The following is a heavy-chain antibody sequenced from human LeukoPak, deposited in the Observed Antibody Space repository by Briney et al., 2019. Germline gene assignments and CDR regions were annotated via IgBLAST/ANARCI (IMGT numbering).Heavy chain of an antibody. CDR2: IRYDGSNK. Sequence: GGSLRLSCAASGFTFSSYGMHWVRQAPGKGLEWVAFIRYDGSNKYYADSVKGRFTISRDNSKNTLYLQMNSLRAEDTAVYYCAKDHYYDSSGYLLDYWGQGTLVTVSS. CDR3: AKDHYYDSSGYLLDY. V-gene: IGHV3-30*02. D-gene: IGHD3-22*01. J-gene: IGHJ4*02. CDR1: GFTFSSYG.